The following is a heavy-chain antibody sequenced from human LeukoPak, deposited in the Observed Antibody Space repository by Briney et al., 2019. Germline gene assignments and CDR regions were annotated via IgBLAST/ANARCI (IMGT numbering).Heavy chain of an antibody. Sequence: GGSLRLSCAASGFTFSSYEMNWVRQAPGKGLEWVSYISSSGGTIYYADSVKGRFTISRDNAKNSLYLQMNSLRAEDTVVYYCARAHGDFSKTYYFDYWGQGTLVTVSS. CDR3: ARAHGDFSKTYYFDY. V-gene: IGHV3-48*03. D-gene: IGHD4-17*01. CDR2: ISSSGGTI. CDR1: GFTFSSYE. J-gene: IGHJ4*02.